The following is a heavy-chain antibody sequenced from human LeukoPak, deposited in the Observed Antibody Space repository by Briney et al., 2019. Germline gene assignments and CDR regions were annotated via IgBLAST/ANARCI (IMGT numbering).Heavy chain of an antibody. CDR3: ARGVVAATGYDY. CDR2: VYYSGNT. J-gene: IGHJ4*02. CDR1: GASISTNY. D-gene: IGHD2-15*01. V-gene: IGHV4-59*01. Sequence: SETLSLTCTVSGASISTNYWSWIRQPPKKGLEWIGYVYYSGNTNYNPSLKSRVTISVDTLKNQFSLKMSSVTAADTATYYCARGVVAATGYDYWGQGTLVTVSS.